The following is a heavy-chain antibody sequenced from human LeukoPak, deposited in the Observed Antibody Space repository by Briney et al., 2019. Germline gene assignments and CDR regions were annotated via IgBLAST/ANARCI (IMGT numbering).Heavy chain of an antibody. CDR1: GFTFSSDW. CDR2: IKHDGSKK. J-gene: IGHJ3*02. V-gene: IGHV3-7*01. D-gene: IGHD6-19*01. CDR3: ARDLAVAPMGYFDI. Sequence: TGGSLRLSCAASGFTFSSDWMTWVRQAPGKGLEWVANIKHDGSKKYYVDSVKGRFTISRDNAKNSLYLQMNSLRAEDTAVYYCARDLAVAPMGYFDIWGQGTMVTVSS.